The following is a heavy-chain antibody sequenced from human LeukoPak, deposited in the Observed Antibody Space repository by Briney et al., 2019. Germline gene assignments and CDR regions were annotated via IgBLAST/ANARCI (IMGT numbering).Heavy chain of an antibody. D-gene: IGHD1-26*01. CDR2: IFYSGIT. J-gene: IGHJ5*02. V-gene: IGHV4-39*07. CDR1: GGSMSNIYY. CDR3: AREVWELSGWFDP. Sequence: SETLSLTCNVSGGSMSNIYYWGWIRQPPGKGLEWIGNIFYSGITYYNPSLRSRVTIAIDTSKSQFSLKLSSVTAADTAVYYCAREVWELSGWFDPWGQGTLITVSS.